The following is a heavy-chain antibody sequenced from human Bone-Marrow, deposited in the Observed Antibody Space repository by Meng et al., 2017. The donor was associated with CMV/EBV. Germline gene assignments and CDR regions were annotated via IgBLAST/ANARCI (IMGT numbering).Heavy chain of an antibody. J-gene: IGHJ4*02. CDR1: GYYFTDYY. CDR3: ARDMVSFGYFGY. V-gene: IGHV1-46*01. CDR2: INPSGGST. D-gene: IGHD5-18*01. Sequence: ASVKVSCKASGYYFTDYYIHWVRQAPGQGLEWMGMINPSGGSTHYAQKFQGRVTLTRDTSTSTVYMQLSSLRSEDTAVYYCARDMVSFGYFGYWGQGMLATVSS.